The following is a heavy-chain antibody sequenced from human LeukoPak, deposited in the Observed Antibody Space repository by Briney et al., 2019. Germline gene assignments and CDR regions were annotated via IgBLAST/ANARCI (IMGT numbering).Heavy chain of an antibody. D-gene: IGHD5-24*01. CDR3: ARDGYKTTNRAFDY. V-gene: IGHV1-8*01. Sequence: ASVKVSGKASGYTFTSYDINWVRQATGQGLEWMGWMNPNSGNTGYAQKFQGRVTMTRNTSISTAYMELSSLRSEDTAVYYCARDGYKTTNRAFDYWGQGTLVTVSS. CDR1: GYTFTSYD. J-gene: IGHJ4*02. CDR2: MNPNSGNT.